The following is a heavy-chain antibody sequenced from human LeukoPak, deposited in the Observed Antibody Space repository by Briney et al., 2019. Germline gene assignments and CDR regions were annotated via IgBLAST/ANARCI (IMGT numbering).Heavy chain of an antibody. CDR3: ARQSRNNWFDP. CDR2: IYSSGST. J-gene: IGHJ5*02. Sequence: SETLSLTCTVSGGSISSNSYYWGWIRQPPGKGLEWIGSIYSSGSTYYNPSLKSRVTISVDTSKNQFSLKVSSVTAADTAVYYCARQSRNNWFDPWGQGTLVTVSS. V-gene: IGHV4-39*01. CDR1: GGSISSNSYY.